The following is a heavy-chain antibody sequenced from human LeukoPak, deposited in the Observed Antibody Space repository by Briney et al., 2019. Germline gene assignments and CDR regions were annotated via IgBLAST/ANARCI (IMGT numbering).Heavy chain of an antibody. CDR1: GFTFSSYA. Sequence: PGGSLRLSCAASGFTFSSYAMHWVRQAPGKGLEWVSAISGSGGSTYYADSVKGRFTISRDNSKNTLYLQMNSLRAEDTAVYYCASTVVPAAITEFDYWGQGTLVTVSS. J-gene: IGHJ4*02. CDR2: ISGSGGST. V-gene: IGHV3-23*01. D-gene: IGHD2-2*01. CDR3: ASTVVPAAITEFDY.